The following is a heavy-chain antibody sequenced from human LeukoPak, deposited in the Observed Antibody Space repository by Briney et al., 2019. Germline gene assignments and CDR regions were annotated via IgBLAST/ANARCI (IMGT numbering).Heavy chain of an antibody. V-gene: IGHV3-9*03. Sequence: GGSLRLSCAASGFTFSSYWMHWVRQAPGKGLEWVSGISWNSGSIGYADSVKGRFTISRDNAKNSLYLQMNSLRAEDMALYYCARVGTTGGFDYWGQGTLVTVSS. CDR2: ISWNSGSI. J-gene: IGHJ4*02. D-gene: IGHD1-1*01. CDR1: GFTFSSYW. CDR3: ARVGTTGGFDY.